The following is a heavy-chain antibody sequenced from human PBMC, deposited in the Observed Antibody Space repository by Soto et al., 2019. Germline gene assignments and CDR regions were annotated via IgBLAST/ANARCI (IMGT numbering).Heavy chain of an antibody. CDR2: ISSSSSYI. D-gene: IGHD3-3*01. CDR1: GFTFSSYS. CDR3: AREGLRFLEWLPGYFDY. Sequence: PGGSLRLSCAASGFTFSSYSMNWVRQAPGKGLEWVSSISSSSSYIYYADSVKGRFTISRDNAKNSLYLQMNSLRAEDTAVYYCAREGLRFLEWLPGYFDYWGQGTLVTVSS. V-gene: IGHV3-21*01. J-gene: IGHJ4*02.